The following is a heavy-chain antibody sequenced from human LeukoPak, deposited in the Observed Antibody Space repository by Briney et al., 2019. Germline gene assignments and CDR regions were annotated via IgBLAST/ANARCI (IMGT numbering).Heavy chain of an antibody. J-gene: IGHJ4*02. D-gene: IGHD1-26*01. CDR1: GFTFSSYG. CDR2: IRYDGSNK. Sequence: PGGSLRLSCAASGFTFSSYGMHWVRQAPGKGLDGVAFIRYDGSNKYYADSGKGRLTISGEKSKSTVYLQMNSLRAEDTAVYYCASDFWGSYFPDYWGQGTLVTVSS. V-gene: IGHV3-30*02. CDR3: ASDFWGSYFPDY.